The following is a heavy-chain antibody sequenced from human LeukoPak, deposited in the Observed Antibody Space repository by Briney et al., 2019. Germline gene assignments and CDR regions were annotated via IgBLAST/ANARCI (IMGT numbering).Heavy chain of an antibody. D-gene: IGHD3-10*01. CDR3: ARDDSGSYASYNWFDP. CDR2: INADNGNT. Sequence: GASVKVSCKASGYTFTSYAIHWVRQAPGQSLEWMGWINADNGNTKYSQKFQGRVTITRDTSASTAYMQLSSLRSEDTAVFYCARDDSGSYASYNWFDPWGQGTLVTVSS. V-gene: IGHV1-3*01. J-gene: IGHJ5*02. CDR1: GYTFTSYA.